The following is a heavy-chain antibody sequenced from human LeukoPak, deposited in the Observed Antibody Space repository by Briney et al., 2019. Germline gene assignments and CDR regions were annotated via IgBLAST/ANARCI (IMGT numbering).Heavy chain of an antibody. CDR3: ASCGGDCYSAGMGYYYMDV. CDR1: GYTFTSYD. Sequence: GASVKVSCKASGYTFTSYDINWVRQAPGQGLEWMGWINPNSGGTNYAQKFQGRVTMTRDTSISTAYMELSRLRSDDTAVYYCASCGGDCYSAGMGYYYMDVWGKGTTVTVSS. V-gene: IGHV1-2*02. CDR2: INPNSGGT. D-gene: IGHD2-21*02. J-gene: IGHJ6*03.